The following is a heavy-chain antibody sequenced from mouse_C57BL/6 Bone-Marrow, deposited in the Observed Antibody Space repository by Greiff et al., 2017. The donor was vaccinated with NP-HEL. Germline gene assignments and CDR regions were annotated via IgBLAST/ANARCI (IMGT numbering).Heavy chain of an antibody. CDR3: ARDRIPFYYYGKEYYFDY. CDR2: ISDGGSYT. Sequence: DVQLQESGGGLVKPGGSLKLSCAASGFTFSSYAMSWVRQTPEKRLEWVATISDGGSYTYYPDNVKGRFTISRDNAKNNLYLQMSHLKSEDTAMYYCARDRIPFYYYGKEYYFDYWGQGTTLTVSS. J-gene: IGHJ2*01. CDR1: GFTFSSYA. D-gene: IGHD1-1*01. V-gene: IGHV5-4*01.